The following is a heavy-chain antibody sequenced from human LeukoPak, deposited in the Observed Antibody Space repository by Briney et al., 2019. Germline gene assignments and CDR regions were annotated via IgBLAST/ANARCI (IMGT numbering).Heavy chain of an antibody. J-gene: IGHJ6*03. D-gene: IGHD3-10*01. Sequence: GGSLRLSCAASGFTFSSYSMNWVRQAPGKGLEWVSFISSSSSYIYYADSVKGRLTISRDNAKNSLYLQMNSLRAEDTAVYYCARARDYSYYYYYYMDVWGKGTTVTVSS. CDR3: ARARDYSYYYYYYMDV. CDR2: ISSSSSYI. CDR1: GFTFSSYS. V-gene: IGHV3-21*06.